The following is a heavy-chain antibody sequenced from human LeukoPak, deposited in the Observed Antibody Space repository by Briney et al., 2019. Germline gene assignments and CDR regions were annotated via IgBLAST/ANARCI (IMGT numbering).Heavy chain of an antibody. Sequence: PGGSLRLSCAASGFTFDDYTMHWVRQAPGKGLGWVSLISCVGGSTYYADSVKGQFTISRDNSKNSLYLQMNSLRTEDTALYYCAKDRGRWLQFDAFDIWGQGTMVTVSS. CDR2: ISCVGGST. J-gene: IGHJ3*02. CDR1: GFTFDDYT. D-gene: IGHD5-24*01. CDR3: AKDRGRWLQFDAFDI. V-gene: IGHV3-43*01.